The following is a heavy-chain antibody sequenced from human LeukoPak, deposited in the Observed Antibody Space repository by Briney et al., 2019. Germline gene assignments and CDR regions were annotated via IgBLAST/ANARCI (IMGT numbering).Heavy chain of an antibody. J-gene: IGHJ4*02. CDR2: MSSSSSTI. Sequence: SGGSLRLSCAASGFIVSSFSMNWVRQAPGKGLEWVSYMSSSSSTIYYADSVKGRFTISRDNAKNTLYLQMNSLRAEDTAVYFCAKTIAYSSGPFDCWGQGTLVTVSS. CDR1: GFIVSSFS. CDR3: AKTIAYSSGPFDC. V-gene: IGHV3-48*01. D-gene: IGHD6-19*01.